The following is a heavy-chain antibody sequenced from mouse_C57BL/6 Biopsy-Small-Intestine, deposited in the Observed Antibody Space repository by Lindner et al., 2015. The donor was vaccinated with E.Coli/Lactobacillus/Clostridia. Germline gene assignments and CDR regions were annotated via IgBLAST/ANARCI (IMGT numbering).Heavy chain of an antibody. V-gene: IGHV1-81*01. CDR3: ARCGDYEFLFAY. Sequence: VQLQESGPELVKPGASVKLSCKASAYTFTSYDINWVKQRPGQGLEWIGEIYPRGGNTYYNEKFKGKATLTADKSSSAAYMELRSLTSEDSAVYFCARCGDYEFLFAYWGQGTLVTVSA. CDR1: AYTFTSYD. J-gene: IGHJ3*01. D-gene: IGHD2-4*01. CDR2: IYPRGGNT.